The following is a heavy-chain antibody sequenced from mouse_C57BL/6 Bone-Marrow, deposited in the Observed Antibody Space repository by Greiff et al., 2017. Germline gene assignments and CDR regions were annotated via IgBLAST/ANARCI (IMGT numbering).Heavy chain of an antibody. V-gene: IGHV6-3*01. Sequence: DVMLVESGGGLVQPGGSMKLSCVASGFTFSNYWMNWVRQSPEKGLEWVAQIRLKSDNYATHYAESVKGRFTISRDDTKSSVYLQMNNLRAEDTGIYYCTAYYYGSVWYFDVWGTGTTVTVSS. J-gene: IGHJ1*03. CDR1: GFTFSNYW. CDR2: IRLKSDNYAT. CDR3: TAYYYGSVWYFDV. D-gene: IGHD1-1*01.